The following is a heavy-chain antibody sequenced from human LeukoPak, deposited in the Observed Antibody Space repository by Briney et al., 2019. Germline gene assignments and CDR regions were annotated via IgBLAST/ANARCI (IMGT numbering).Heavy chain of an antibody. J-gene: IGHJ2*01. V-gene: IGHV4-34*01. CDR1: GGSFSGYY. CDR2: INHSGST. CDR3: AREARYYDSSGYNWYFDL. Sequence: PSETLSLTCAVYGGSFSGYYRSWIRQPPGKGLEWIGEINHSGSTNYNPSLRSRVTISVDTSKNQFSLKLSSVTAADTAVYYCAREARYYDSSGYNWYFDLWGRGTLVTVSS. D-gene: IGHD3-22*01.